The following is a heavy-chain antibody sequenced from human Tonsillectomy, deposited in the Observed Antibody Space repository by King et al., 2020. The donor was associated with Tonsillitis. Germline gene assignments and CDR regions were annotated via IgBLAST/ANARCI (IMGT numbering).Heavy chain of an antibody. Sequence: DVQLVESGGGLVQPGGSLRLSCAASGFTVSSNYMNWVRQAPGKGLEWVSVIYSGGSTYYADSVKGRFTISRDNSKNTLYLQMNSLRAEETAVVYCARRPPYRSSWCFFFWGQGTLVTVSS. CDR3: ARRPPYRSSWCFFF. CDR2: IYSGGST. CDR1: GFTVSSNY. V-gene: IGHV3-66*01. J-gene: IGHJ4*02. D-gene: IGHD6-13*01.